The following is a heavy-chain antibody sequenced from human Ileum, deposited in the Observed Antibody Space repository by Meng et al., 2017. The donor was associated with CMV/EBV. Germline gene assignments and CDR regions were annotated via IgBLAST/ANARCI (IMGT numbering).Heavy chain of an antibody. Sequence: GESLKISCAASGFTFSSYWMHWVRQAPGKGLVWVSRINSDGSYTNYADSVKGRFTISRDNAKSTLYLQMNSLRAEDTAVYYCARDSLDFWSGSTFDYWGQGTLVTVSS. J-gene: IGHJ4*02. D-gene: IGHD3-3*01. CDR1: GFTFSSYW. CDR2: INSDGSYT. V-gene: IGHV3-74*01. CDR3: ARDSLDFWSGSTFDY.